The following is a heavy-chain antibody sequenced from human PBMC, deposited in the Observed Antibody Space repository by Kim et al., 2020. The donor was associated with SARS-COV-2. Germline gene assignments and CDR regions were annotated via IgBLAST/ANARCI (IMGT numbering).Heavy chain of an antibody. D-gene: IGHD2-15*01. J-gene: IGHJ5*02. CDR3: ARDGERYCSGGSCFWFDP. CDR1: GFTFSSYG. Sequence: GGSLRLSCAASGFTFSSYGMHWVRQAPGKGLEWVAVISHDGSNKYYADSVKGRFTISRDNSKNTLYLQMNSLRAEDTAVYYCARDGERYCSGGSCFWFDPWGQGTLVTVSS. V-gene: IGHV3-33*05. CDR2: ISHDGSNK.